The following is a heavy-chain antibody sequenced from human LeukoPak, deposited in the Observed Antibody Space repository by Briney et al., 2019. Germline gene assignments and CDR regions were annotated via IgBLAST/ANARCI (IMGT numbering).Heavy chain of an antibody. D-gene: IGHD2-15*01. CDR1: GFTFSSYS. CDR3: ARGGPIYCSGDSCYPGDY. Sequence: GGSLRLSCAASGFTFSSYSMNWVRQAPGKGLEWVSSISSSSSYIYYADSVKGRFTISRDNAKNSLYLQMNSLRAEDTAVYYCARGGPIYCSGDSCYPGDYWGQGTLVTVSS. J-gene: IGHJ4*02. V-gene: IGHV3-21*01. CDR2: ISSSSSYI.